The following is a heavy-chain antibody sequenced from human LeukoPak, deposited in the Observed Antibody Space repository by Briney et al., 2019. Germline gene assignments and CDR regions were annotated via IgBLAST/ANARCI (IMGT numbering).Heavy chain of an antibody. CDR2: IYHSGST. D-gene: IGHD3-10*01. Sequence: SETLSLTCTVSGYSISSGYYWGWIRQPPGKGLEWIGSIYHSGSTNYNPSLKSRVTISVDTSKNQFSLKLSSVTAADTAVYYCARGGFGELLSPYYFDYWGQGTLVTVSS. J-gene: IGHJ4*02. CDR1: GYSISSGYY. CDR3: ARGGFGELLSPYYFDY. V-gene: IGHV4-38-2*02.